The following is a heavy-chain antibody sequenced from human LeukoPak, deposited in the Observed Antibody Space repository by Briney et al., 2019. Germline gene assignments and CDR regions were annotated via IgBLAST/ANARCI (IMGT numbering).Heavy chain of an antibody. D-gene: IGHD3-22*01. J-gene: IGHJ3*02. V-gene: IGHV1-2*06. Sequence: ASVKVSCKASGYTFTGYYIHWVRQAPGQGLEWMGRINPNSGGTNYAQKFQGRVTMTRDTSISTAYVELSRLRSDDTAVYYCAREALGYYDSSGYYAPDDAFDIWGQGTMVTVSS. CDR2: INPNSGGT. CDR3: AREALGYYDSSGYYAPDDAFDI. CDR1: GYTFTGYY.